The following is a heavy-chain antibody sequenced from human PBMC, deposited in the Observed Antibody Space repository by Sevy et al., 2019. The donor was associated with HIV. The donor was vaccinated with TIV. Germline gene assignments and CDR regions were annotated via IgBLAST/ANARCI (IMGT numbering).Heavy chain of an antibody. J-gene: IGHJ4*02. D-gene: IGHD4-17*01. V-gene: IGHV3-7*01. Sequence: GGSLRLSCAASGFVFSSFWMSWVRQAPGKGLESVANIKVDGSEKYYVDSVKGRFTISRDNAKNSLYLQMNSLRAEDTAVYYCARGATVPDYWGQGTLVTVSS. CDR3: ARGATVPDY. CDR2: IKVDGSEK. CDR1: GFVFSSFW.